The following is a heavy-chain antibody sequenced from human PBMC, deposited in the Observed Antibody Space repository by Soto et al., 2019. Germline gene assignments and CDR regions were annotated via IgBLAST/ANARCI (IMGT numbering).Heavy chain of an antibody. CDR2: INTDRSRT. J-gene: IGHJ5*02. CDR3: ARVASGSYDWFDP. CDR1: KFTFSRYW. Sequence: GGSLRLSCAASKFTFSRYWMHWVRQTPGKGLMWVSRINTDRSRTTYADSVKGRFTISRDNAKNTVFLDMNSLRAEDTAVYYCARVASGSYDWFDPWGQGTLVTVSS. V-gene: IGHV3-74*03. D-gene: IGHD1-26*01.